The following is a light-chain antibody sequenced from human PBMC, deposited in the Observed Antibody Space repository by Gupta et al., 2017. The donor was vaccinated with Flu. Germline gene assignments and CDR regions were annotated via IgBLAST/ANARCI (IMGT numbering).Light chain of an antibody. V-gene: IGLV2-14*01. CDR2: DVT. J-gene: IGLJ1*01. CDR1: SSDVGRSDS. Sequence: SALIQLASVSGPLGQSSPTSSSGTSSDVGRSDSVSWYQQHPDKAPKLIIFDVTNRPSGVSSRFSGSKSGNTASLTISGLQAEDETDYYCSSYTSGSTFYVFGTGTKVTVL. CDR3: SSYTSGSTFYV.